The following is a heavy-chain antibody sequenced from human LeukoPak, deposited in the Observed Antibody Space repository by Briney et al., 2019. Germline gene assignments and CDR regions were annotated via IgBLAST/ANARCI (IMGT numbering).Heavy chain of an antibody. CDR3: AKDRSIAAAGHFDY. V-gene: IGHV3-30*18. CDR2: ISYDGSNK. J-gene: IGHJ4*02. CDR1: GFTFSSYG. D-gene: IGHD6-13*01. Sequence: GRSLRLSCAAPGFTFSSYGMHWVRQAPGKGLEWVAVISYDGSNKYYADSVKGRFTISRDNSKNTLYLQMNSLRAEDTAVYYCAKDRSIAAAGHFDYWGQGTLVTVSS.